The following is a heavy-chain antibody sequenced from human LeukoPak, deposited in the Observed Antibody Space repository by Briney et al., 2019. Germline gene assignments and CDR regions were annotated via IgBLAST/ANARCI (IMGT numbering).Heavy chain of an antibody. V-gene: IGHV3-7*03. J-gene: IGHJ4*02. CDR2: IKQDGSKK. D-gene: IGHD3-16*01. CDR1: GFPFSSYW. Sequence: GGSLRLSCVASGFPFSSYWMTWVRQAPGKGLEWVANIKQDGSKKSYVDSVKGRFTISRDNAKNSLYLQMNSLRAEDTAIYYCAKVTGGDMITYGGLDYWGQGTLVTVSS. CDR3: AKVTGGDMITYGGLDY.